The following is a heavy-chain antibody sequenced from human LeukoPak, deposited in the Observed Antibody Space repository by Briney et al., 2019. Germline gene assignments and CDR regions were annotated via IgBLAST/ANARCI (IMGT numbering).Heavy chain of an antibody. CDR1: GFTFSSYS. CDR2: ISSSSSYI. V-gene: IGHV3-21*01. D-gene: IGHD6-19*01. J-gene: IGHJ4*02. CDR3: ARTMYSSGRMAPSGY. Sequence: GSLRLSCAASGFTFSSYSMNWVRQAPGKGLEWVSSISSSSSYIYYADSVKGRFTISRDNAKNSLYLQMNSLRAEDTAVYYCARTMYSSGRMAPSGYWGQGTLVTVSS.